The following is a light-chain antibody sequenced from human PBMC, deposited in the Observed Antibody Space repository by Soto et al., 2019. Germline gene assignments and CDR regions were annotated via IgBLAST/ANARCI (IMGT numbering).Light chain of an antibody. CDR1: QSIGGN. V-gene: IGKV3-15*01. Sequence: EMVMTQSPATQSVSPGERASLSCRASQSIGGNLAWYQQKPGQAPRLLIYGASTRATGVPARFSGSGSRTDFTLTISSLQSEDFAIYYCQQYNNWPYNFGQGTKLEI. CDR2: GAS. J-gene: IGKJ2*01. CDR3: QQYNNWPYN.